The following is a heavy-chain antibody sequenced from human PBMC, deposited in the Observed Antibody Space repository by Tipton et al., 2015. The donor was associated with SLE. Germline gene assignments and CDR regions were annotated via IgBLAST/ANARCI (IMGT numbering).Heavy chain of an antibody. J-gene: IGHJ4*02. CDR1: GDSITNSNYN. V-gene: IGHV4-39*07. CDR2: ISYSGDT. D-gene: IGHD3-3*01. CDR3: ARIEDFWSGRIDY. Sequence: TLSLTCTVPGDSITNSNYNWGWIRQSPGKGLEWIGSISYSGDTNYNPSLMSRVTIPRDTSKNQFSLKLSFVTAADTAFYYCARIEDFWSGRIDYWGQGTLITVSS.